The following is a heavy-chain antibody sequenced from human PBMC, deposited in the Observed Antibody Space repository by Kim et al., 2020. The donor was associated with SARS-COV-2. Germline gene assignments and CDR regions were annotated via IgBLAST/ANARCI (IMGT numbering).Heavy chain of an antibody. V-gene: IGHV4-4*02. J-gene: IGHJ4*02. D-gene: IGHD6-13*01. Sequence: SETLSLTCAVSGGSISSSNWWSWVRQPPGKGLEWIGEIYHSGSTNYNPSLKSRVSISVDKSKNQFSLKLSSVTAADTAVYYCARVRAAAGTVDYWGQGTLVTVSS. CDR3: ARVRAAAGTVDY. CDR1: GGSISSSNW. CDR2: IYHSGST.